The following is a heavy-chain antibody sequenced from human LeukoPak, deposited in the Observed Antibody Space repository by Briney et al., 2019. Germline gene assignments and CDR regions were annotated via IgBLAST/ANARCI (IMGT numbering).Heavy chain of an antibody. J-gene: IGHJ3*02. CDR1: GGSFSGYY. CDR2: INHSGST. Sequence: SETLSLTCAVYGGSFSGYYWSWIRQPPGKGLEWIGEINHSGSTNYNPSLKSRVTISVDTSKNQFSLKLSSVTAADTAVYYCARDIVVVPAADDAFDIWGQGTMVTVSS. V-gene: IGHV4-34*01. CDR3: ARDIVVVPAADDAFDI. D-gene: IGHD2-2*01.